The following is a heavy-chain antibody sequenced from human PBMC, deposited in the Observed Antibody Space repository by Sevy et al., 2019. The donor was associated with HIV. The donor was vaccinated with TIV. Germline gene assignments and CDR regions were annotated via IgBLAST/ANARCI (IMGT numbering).Heavy chain of an antibody. D-gene: IGHD3-22*01. CDR3: AKDFSDVYYYDSSATVDY. CDR2: ISASGYST. Sequence: GGSLRLSCAASGIAFSTYAMFWVRQAPGKGLEWVSSISASGYSTYYADSVKGRFTLSRDNSRNILDLQMNSLRADDTAVYYCAKDFSDVYYYDSSATVDYWGQGTLVTVSS. CDR1: GIAFSTYA. J-gene: IGHJ4*02. V-gene: IGHV3-23*01.